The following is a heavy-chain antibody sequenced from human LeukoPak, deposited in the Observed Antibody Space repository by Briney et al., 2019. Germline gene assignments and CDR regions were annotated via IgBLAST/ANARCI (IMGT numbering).Heavy chain of an antibody. D-gene: IGHD6-13*01. Sequence: PSETLSLTCTVSGGSISSSSYYWGWIRQPPGKGLEWIGSMYYSGSAYYNPSLKSRVTISVDTSKSQFSLNLSSVTAADAAIYYCARVRAAAVPYYFDSWGQGTLVTVSS. V-gene: IGHV4-39*07. CDR1: GGSISSSSYY. J-gene: IGHJ4*02. CDR2: MYYSGSA. CDR3: ARVRAAAVPYYFDS.